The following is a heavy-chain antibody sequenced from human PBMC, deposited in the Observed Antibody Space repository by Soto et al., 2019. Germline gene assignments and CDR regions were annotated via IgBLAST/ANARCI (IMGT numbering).Heavy chain of an antibody. CDR2: ISNNGANR. D-gene: IGHD5-12*01. Sequence: GGSLRLSCAASGFAFNTFAIHWVRQAPGRGLEWLSVISNNGANRYYAKSVKGRFTISRDNSKNTLYLQMNNLRSEDTAVYYCAREQGGYSGYDANWFVPWGPGTLVTVYS. CDR1: GFAFNTFA. V-gene: IGHV3-30*14. CDR3: AREQGGYSGYDANWFVP. J-gene: IGHJ5*02.